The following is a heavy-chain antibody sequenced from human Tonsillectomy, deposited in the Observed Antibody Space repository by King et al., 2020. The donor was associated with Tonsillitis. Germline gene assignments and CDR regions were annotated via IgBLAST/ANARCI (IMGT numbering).Heavy chain of an antibody. CDR3: ARAVGYGPLYYFDY. V-gene: IGHV4-39*01. Sequence: QLQESGPGLVKPSETLSLTCTVSGDSISSNSYYWGWIRQPPGKGLEWIASIYFSGYTYYNPSLKSRVTISVDTSKSPFSLKLSSVTAADTAVYYCARAVGYGPLYYFDYWGQGALVTVSS. CDR1: GDSISSNSYY. CDR2: IYFSGYT. D-gene: IGHD5-18*01. J-gene: IGHJ4*02.